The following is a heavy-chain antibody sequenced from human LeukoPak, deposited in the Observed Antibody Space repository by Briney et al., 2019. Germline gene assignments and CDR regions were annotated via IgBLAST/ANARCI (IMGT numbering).Heavy chain of an antibody. D-gene: IGHD2-21*01. V-gene: IGHV3-20*04. CDR1: GFTFDDYG. CDR2: FGHNGGIT. Sequence: RSGGSLRLSCAASGFTFDDYGMSWVRQAPGKGLEWVSGFGHNGGITYADSVKGRFTISRDNSKNTLYLQMNSLRAEDTAVYFCAKQAGWGAYFYFLPFDFWGQGTLVTVSS. CDR3: AKQAGWGAYFYFLPFDF. J-gene: IGHJ4*02.